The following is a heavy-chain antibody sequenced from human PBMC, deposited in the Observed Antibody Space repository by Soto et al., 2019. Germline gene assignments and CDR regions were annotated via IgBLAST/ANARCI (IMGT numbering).Heavy chain of an antibody. CDR2: INPNSGGT. D-gene: IGHD4-17*01. CDR3: ARAEVTTVGVFDY. V-gene: IGHV1-2*04. Sequence: GASVKVSCKASGYTFTGYYMHWVRQAPGQGLEWMGWINPNSGGTNYAQKFQGWVTMTRDTSISTAYMELSSLRSEDTAVYYCARAEVTTVGVFDYWGQGTLVTVSS. CDR1: GYTFTGYY. J-gene: IGHJ4*02.